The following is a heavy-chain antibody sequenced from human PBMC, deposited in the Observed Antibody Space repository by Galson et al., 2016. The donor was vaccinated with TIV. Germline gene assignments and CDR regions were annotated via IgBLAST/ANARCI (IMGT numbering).Heavy chain of an antibody. CDR1: GFLFGSYA. V-gene: IGHV3-23*01. Sequence: SLRLSCAASGFLFGSYAMNWVRQAPGKGLEWVSSITGPLGTTYYADSVKGRFIVSRDNPKNTLYLQMNSLRAEDTVVYYCAKEAVTGYYFYYMDVWGKGTTVTVSS. D-gene: IGHD2-21*02. J-gene: IGHJ6*03. CDR2: ITGPLGTT. CDR3: AKEAVTGYYFYYMDV.